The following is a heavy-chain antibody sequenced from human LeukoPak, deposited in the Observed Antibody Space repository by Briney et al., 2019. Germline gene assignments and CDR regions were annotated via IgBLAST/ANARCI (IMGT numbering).Heavy chain of an antibody. D-gene: IGHD6-19*01. V-gene: IGHV3-30*02. CDR2: IRYYGSHK. CDR3: AKEGSSAWVPDF. J-gene: IGHJ4*02. CDR1: GFNFSNYG. Sequence: PGGSLRLSCAASASGFNFSNYGMPWVRQVPGKGLEWVAFIRYYGSHKYYADSVKGRFTISRDNSKNTLYLQMNSLRTEDTGVYYCAKEGSSAWVPDFWGQGTLVTVSS.